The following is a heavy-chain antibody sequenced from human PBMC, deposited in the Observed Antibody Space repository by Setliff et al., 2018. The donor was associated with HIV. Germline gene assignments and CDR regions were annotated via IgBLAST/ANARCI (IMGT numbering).Heavy chain of an antibody. D-gene: IGHD3-16*01. CDR1: GGSVSSYY. V-gene: IGHV4-4*07. Sequence: SETLSLTCTVSGGSVSSYYWSWIRQAAGQGLEWIGLIYTGGNTYYNPSLKSRVTMSLDTSKNQFSLHLRSVTAADTAVYYCAEGAVTFGGVLNYWGQGAQVTVSS. J-gene: IGHJ4*02. CDR3: AEGAVTFGGVLNY. CDR2: IYTGGNT.